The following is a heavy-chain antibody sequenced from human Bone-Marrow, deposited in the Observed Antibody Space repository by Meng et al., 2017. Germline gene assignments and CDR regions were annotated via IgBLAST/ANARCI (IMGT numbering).Heavy chain of an antibody. J-gene: IGHJ4*02. CDR2: ISAYNGNT. V-gene: IGHV1-18*01. D-gene: IGHD3-10*01. CDR1: GYTFTSYG. Sequence: ASVKVSCKDSGYTFTSYGISWVRQAPGQGLEWMGWISAYNGNTNYAQKLQGRVTMTTDTSTSTAFMELRSLRSDDTAVYYCARTRYYYGSGRFDYWGQGTLVTVSS. CDR3: ARTRYYYGSGRFDY.